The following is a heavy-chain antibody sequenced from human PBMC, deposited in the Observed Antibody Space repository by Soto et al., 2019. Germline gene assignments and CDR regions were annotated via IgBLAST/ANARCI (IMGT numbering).Heavy chain of an antibody. J-gene: IGHJ6*02. V-gene: IGHV5-51*01. CDR2: IYRGDPDT. D-gene: IGHD3-3*01. CDR3: ARHPSQYYDFWSGYYYDYYYYGMDV. CDR1: GYSFTSYW. Sequence: GESLKISCKGSGYSFTSYWIGWVRQMPGKGLEWMGIIYRGDPDTRNSPSFQCAVTISADKTISTAYLKWSSLKASDTAMYYCARHPSQYYDFWSGYYYDYYYYGMDVWGQGTTVTVSS.